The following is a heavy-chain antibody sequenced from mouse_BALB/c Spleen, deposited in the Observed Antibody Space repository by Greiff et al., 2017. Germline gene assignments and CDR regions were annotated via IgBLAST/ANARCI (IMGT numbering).Heavy chain of an antibody. CDR2: IWTGGGT. D-gene: IGHD2-4*01. CDR3: VREGYDYEFAY. Sequence: LKESGPGLVAPSQSLSITCTVSGFSLTSYDISWIRQPPGKGLEWLGVIWTGGGTNYNSAFMSRLSISKDNSKSQVFLKMNSLQTDDTAIYYCVREGYDYEFAYWGQGTLVTVSA. V-gene: IGHV2-9-2*01. CDR1: GFSLTSYD. J-gene: IGHJ3*01.